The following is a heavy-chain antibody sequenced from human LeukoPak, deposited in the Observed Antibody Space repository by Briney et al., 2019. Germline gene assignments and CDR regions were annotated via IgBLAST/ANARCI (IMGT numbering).Heavy chain of an antibody. Sequence: SETLSLTCAVYGGSFSGYYWSWIRQPPGKGLEWIGSIYYSGSTYYNPSLKSRVTISVDTSKNQFSLKLSSVTAADTAVYYCARDHIAAAGYFDYWGQGTLVTVSS. J-gene: IGHJ4*02. CDR1: GGSFSGYY. CDR3: ARDHIAAAGYFDY. D-gene: IGHD6-13*01. V-gene: IGHV4-34*01. CDR2: IYYSGST.